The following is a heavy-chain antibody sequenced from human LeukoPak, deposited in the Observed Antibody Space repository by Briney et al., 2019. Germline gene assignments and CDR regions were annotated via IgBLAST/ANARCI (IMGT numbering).Heavy chain of an antibody. CDR1: GGSITSSFY. CDR2: IYNSGGT. D-gene: IGHD3-16*01. V-gene: IGHV4-59*01. J-gene: IGHJ4*02. CDR3: ARASVLLSDDY. Sequence: SETLSLTCTVSGGSITSSFYWSWIRQSPGKGLEWIGYIYNSGGTKYNPSLKSRLTISVDTSKNQFSLNLSSVTAADTAVYYCARASVLLSDDYWGQGTLVTVSS.